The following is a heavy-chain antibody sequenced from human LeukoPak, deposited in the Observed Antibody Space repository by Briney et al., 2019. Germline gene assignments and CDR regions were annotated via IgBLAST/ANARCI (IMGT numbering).Heavy chain of an antibody. J-gene: IGHJ4*02. Sequence: ASVKVSCKASGGTLSSYAISWVRQAPGQGLEWMGGIIPIFGTANYAQKFQGRVTITADESTSTAYMELSSLRSEDTAVYYCARVAYSSSLIDYWGQGTLVTVSS. CDR3: ARVAYSSSLIDY. V-gene: IGHV1-69*13. D-gene: IGHD6-6*01. CDR2: IIPIFGTA. CDR1: GGTLSSYA.